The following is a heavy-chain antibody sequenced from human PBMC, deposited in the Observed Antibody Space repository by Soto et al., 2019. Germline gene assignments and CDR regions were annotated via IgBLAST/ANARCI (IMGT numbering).Heavy chain of an antibody. D-gene: IGHD2-15*01. Sequence: QVQLVESGGGVVQPGRSLRLSCAAPGFTFSSYGMHWVRQAPGKGLEWVAVIWYDGSNKYYADSVKGRFTISRDNSKNTLYLQMNSLRAEDTAVYYCARGGYCSGGSCKLYYYYYGMDVWGQGTTVTVSS. CDR2: IWYDGSNK. J-gene: IGHJ6*02. CDR3: ARGGYCSGGSCKLYYYYYGMDV. CDR1: GFTFSSYG. V-gene: IGHV3-33*01.